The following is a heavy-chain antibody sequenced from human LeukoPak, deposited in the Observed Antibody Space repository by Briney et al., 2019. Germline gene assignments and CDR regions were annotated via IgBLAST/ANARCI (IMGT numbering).Heavy chain of an antibody. CDR1: GYTFTGYY. CDR3: ARDIRYSGSYPSGDY. J-gene: IGHJ4*02. CDR2: INPNSGGT. D-gene: IGHD1-26*01. Sequence: ASVKASCKASGYTFTGYYMHWVRQAPGQGLEWMGRINPNSGGTNYAQKFQGRVTMTRDTSISTAYMELSRLRSDDTAVYYCARDIRYSGSYPSGDYWGQGALVTVSS. V-gene: IGHV1-2*06.